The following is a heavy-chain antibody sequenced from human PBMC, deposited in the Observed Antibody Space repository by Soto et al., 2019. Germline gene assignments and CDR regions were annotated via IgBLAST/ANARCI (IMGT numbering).Heavy chain of an antibody. CDR2: MNPNSGNT. CDR3: ARPSTSIAAALDCYMDV. J-gene: IGHJ6*03. V-gene: IGHV1-8*01. Sequence: QVQLVQSGAEVKKPGASVKVSCKASGYTFTSYDINWVRQATGQGLEWMGWMNPNSGNTGYAQKFQGRVTMTRNTSLSTAYMELSSLGSEDTAVHYCARPSTSIAAALDCYMDVWGKGTTVTVSS. D-gene: IGHD6-13*01. CDR1: GYTFTSYD.